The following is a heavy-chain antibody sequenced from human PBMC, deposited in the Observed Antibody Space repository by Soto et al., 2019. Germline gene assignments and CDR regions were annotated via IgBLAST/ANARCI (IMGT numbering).Heavy chain of an antibody. CDR3: AGDPTVVIDY. J-gene: IGHJ4*02. CDR2: VNAYNGNT. D-gene: IGHD4-17*01. V-gene: IGHV1-18*01. CDR1: GYTFTSYG. Sequence: QVQLVQSGAEVKKPGASVKVACKASGYTFTSYGISWVRPAPGQGLEWMGWVNAYNGNTNYAQKLQARVTITTDTSTSTAYMELRSLRSDDTYVYYCAGDPTVVIDYWGQGTRVPVSP.